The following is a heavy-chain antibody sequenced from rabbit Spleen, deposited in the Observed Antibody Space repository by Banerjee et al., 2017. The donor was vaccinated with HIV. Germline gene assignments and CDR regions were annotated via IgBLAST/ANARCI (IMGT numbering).Heavy chain of an antibody. J-gene: IGHJ4*01. CDR1: GFFFSSTYD. CDR2: IYTGNNKN. CDR3: ARNDGSYDYIDGCFNL. D-gene: IGHD6-1*01. Sequence: QEQLVASGGGLVQPGASLTLTCTASGFFFSSTYDICCVRQAQGRGLEWIGCIYTGNNKNYYARRAKKRFSITTTSSSMVTLQMTSLTIADAAAYFCARNDGSYDYIDGCFNLWGPGTLVTVS. V-gene: IGHV1S45*01.